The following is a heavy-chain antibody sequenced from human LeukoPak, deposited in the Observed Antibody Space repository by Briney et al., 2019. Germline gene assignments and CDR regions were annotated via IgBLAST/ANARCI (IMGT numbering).Heavy chain of an antibody. V-gene: IGHV4-34*01. D-gene: IGHD3-10*01. CDR1: GGSFSGYY. Sequence: SETLSLTCAVYGGSFSGYYWSWIRQPPGKGLEWIGEINHSGSTNYNPSLKSRVTISVDTSKNQFSLKLSSVTAADTAVYYCASRRITMVRGVIITDDAFDIWGQGTMVTVSS. CDR2: INHSGST. CDR3: ASRRITMVRGVIITDDAFDI. J-gene: IGHJ3*02.